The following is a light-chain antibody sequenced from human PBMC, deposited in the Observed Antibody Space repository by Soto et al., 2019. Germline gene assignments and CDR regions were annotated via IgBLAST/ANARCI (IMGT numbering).Light chain of an antibody. CDR2: EVN. J-gene: IGLJ2*01. Sequence: QSALTQPASVSGSPGQSITISCTGTSSDIGTYNYVSWYQQHPGNVPKLIIYEVNNRPTGVSYRFSGSKSANTASLTISGLRAEDEADYYCQSYDSSLSGVIFGGGTKLTVL. CDR1: SSDIGTYNY. CDR3: QSYDSSLSGVI. V-gene: IGLV2-14*03.